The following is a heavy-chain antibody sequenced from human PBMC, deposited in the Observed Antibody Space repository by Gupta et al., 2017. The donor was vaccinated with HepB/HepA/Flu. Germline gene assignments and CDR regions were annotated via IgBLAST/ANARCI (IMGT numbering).Heavy chain of an antibody. CDR3: ARACYYDSSGYDP. V-gene: IGHV1-46*01. J-gene: IGHJ5*02. Sequence: VRQAPGQGLEWMGIINPSGGRTTYAQNFQGRVTMTRDTSTSTVYMELSSLRSEDTALYFCARACYYDSSGYDPWGQGTLVTVSS. D-gene: IGHD3-22*01. CDR2: INPSGGRT.